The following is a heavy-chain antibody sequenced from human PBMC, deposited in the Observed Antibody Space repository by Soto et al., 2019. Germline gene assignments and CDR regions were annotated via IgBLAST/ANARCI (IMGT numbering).Heavy chain of an antibody. Sequence: GVSLRLSCAASGFTFGSYAMHHVSQAPGKGLEWVSLISWDGGSTYYADSVKGRFTISRDNSKNSLYLQMNSLRTEDTALYYCAKDKFGTPHSGMDVWGQRTTVTVSS. CDR1: GFTFGSYA. J-gene: IGHJ6*02. CDR2: ISWDGGST. CDR3: AKDKFGTPHSGMDV. V-gene: IGHV3-43*02. D-gene: IGHD1-7*01.